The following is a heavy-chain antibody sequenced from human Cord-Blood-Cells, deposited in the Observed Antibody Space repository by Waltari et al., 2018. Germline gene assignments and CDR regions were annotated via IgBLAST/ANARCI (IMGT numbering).Heavy chain of an antibody. D-gene: IGHD3-10*01. CDR1: GGSISSSSYY. CDR3: ASVAPYITMVRGVIDY. V-gene: IGHV4-39*01. J-gene: IGHJ4*02. CDR2: SYYSGSN. Sequence: QLQLQESGPGLVKPSETLSLTCTVSGGSISSSSYYWGWIRQPPGKGLMWIGSSYYSGSNYYYPSLKSRVTISVDTSKNQFSLKLSSVTAADTAVYYCASVAPYITMVRGVIDYWGQGTLVTVSS.